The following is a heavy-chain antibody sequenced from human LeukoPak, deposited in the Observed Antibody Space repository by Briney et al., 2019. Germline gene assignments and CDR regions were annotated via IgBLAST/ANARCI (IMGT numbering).Heavy chain of an antibody. CDR3: AKREVSAAGYFDY. Sequence: PGGSLRLSCAASGFTFSSYAMSWVRQAPGKGLEWVSAISDSGGSTYYADSVKGRFTISRDNSKNTLYLQRNSLRAEDTAVYYCAKREVSAAGYFDYWGQGTLVTVSS. D-gene: IGHD6-13*01. CDR1: GFTFSSYA. J-gene: IGHJ4*02. CDR2: ISDSGGST. V-gene: IGHV3-23*01.